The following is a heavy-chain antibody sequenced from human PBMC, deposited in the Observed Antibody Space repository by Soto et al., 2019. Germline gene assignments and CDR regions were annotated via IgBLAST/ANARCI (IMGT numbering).Heavy chain of an antibody. D-gene: IGHD5-12*01. CDR2: INHSGRT. Sequence: QVQLQQWGAGLLKPSETLSLTCAVYGGSFSGYYWSWIRQPPGKGLEWIGEINHSGRTNYNPSLKSRVTISVDTSKNQFSLKLSSVTAADTAVYYCARVGRDIVATTDYYYYYMDVWGKGTTVTVSS. CDR3: ARVGRDIVATTDYYYYYMDV. CDR1: GGSFSGYY. J-gene: IGHJ6*03. V-gene: IGHV4-34*01.